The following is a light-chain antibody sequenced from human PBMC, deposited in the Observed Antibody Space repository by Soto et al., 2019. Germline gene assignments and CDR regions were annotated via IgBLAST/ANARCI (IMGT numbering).Light chain of an antibody. CDR2: DAS. Sequence: IVFTQSPATLSLSPGEGATLSCRASQSVSSYLAWYQQKPGQAPRLLIYDASNRATGIPARFSGSGSGTDFTLTISSLEPEDFAVYYCQQRSNWPLTFGGGTKVEIK. V-gene: IGKV3-11*01. J-gene: IGKJ4*01. CDR3: QQRSNWPLT. CDR1: QSVSSY.